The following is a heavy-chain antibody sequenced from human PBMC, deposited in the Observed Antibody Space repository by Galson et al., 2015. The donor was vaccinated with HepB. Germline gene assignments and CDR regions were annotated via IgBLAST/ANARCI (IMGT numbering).Heavy chain of an antibody. CDR3: AREDADIAAMTLDH. V-gene: IGHV3-33*08. CDR1: GFTFSRNG. D-gene: IGHD6-25*01. J-gene: IGHJ4*02. Sequence: SLRLSCAASGFTFSRNGMHWVRQAPGKGLEWVAVIWHDGSNSYYADPVKGRFTISRDNSKNTLYLQMNSLRAEDTAVYYCAREDADIAAMTLDHWGQGTLVTVSS. CDR2: IWHDGSNS.